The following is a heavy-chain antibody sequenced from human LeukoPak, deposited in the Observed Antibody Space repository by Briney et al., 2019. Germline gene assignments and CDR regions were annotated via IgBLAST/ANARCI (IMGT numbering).Heavy chain of an antibody. CDR1: GYTFTGYY. J-gene: IGHJ6*03. D-gene: IGHD4-17*01. Sequence: ASVKVSCKASGYTFTGYYIHWVRQVPGQGLEWMGWINPNGGGTHYARKFQGWVTMTRDTSINTVHMELSSLRSDDTAVYYCARADYGASDYYYYMDVWGKGTTVTVSS. V-gene: IGHV1-2*04. CDR2: INPNGGGT. CDR3: ARADYGASDYYYYMDV.